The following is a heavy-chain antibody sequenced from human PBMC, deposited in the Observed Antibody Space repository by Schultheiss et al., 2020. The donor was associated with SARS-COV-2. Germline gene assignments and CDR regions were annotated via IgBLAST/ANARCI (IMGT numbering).Heavy chain of an antibody. CDR3: ARDATPPYSSSSPWFDP. J-gene: IGHJ5*02. CDR2: ISSSSSYI. D-gene: IGHD6-13*01. V-gene: IGHV3-21*01. Sequence: GGSLRLSCAASGFTFSSYSMNWVRQAPGKGLEWVSSISSSSSYIYYADSVKGRFTISRDNAKNSLYLQMNSLRAEDTAVYYCARDATPPYSSSSPWFDPWAQGTLVTV. CDR1: GFTFSSYS.